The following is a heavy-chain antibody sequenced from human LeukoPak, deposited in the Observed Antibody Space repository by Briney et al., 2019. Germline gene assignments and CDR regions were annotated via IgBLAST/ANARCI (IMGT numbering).Heavy chain of an antibody. J-gene: IGHJ4*02. Sequence: SVKVSCKASGGTFSSYAISWVRQAPGQGLEWMGGIIPIFGTATYAQKFQGRVTITADESTSTAYMELSSLRSEDTAVYYCARARSGYYEPLDYWGQGTLVTVSS. CDR3: ARARSGYYEPLDY. D-gene: IGHD3-3*01. CDR2: IIPIFGTA. V-gene: IGHV1-69*13. CDR1: GGTFSSYA.